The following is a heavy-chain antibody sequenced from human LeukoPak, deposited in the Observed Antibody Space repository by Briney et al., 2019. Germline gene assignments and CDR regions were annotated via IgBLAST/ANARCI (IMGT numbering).Heavy chain of an antibody. V-gene: IGHV1-18*01. CDR3: ARIQSRIIAARPGNPAFDY. CDR1: GYTFTSYD. Sequence: GASVKVSCKASGYTFTSYDISWVRQAPGQGLEWMGWISTYNDNTHYAQKLQGRVTMTTDTSTSTACMELKSLRSDDTAVYYCARIQSRIIAARPGNPAFDYWGRGTLVTVSS. CDR2: ISTYNDNT. J-gene: IGHJ4*02. D-gene: IGHD6-6*01.